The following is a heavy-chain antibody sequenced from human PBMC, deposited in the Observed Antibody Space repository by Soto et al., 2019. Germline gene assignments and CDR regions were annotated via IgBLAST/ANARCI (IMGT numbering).Heavy chain of an antibody. Sequence: VLLVESGGGLVQPGRSLRLSCAVSGFNFGNYAMHWVGQAPGKGLEWVAAINWNSDKVAYAGSVLGRFTIFRDSAKNSLHLQMNDLTTEDTALYYCAKDKGGTPYYIDSWGQGILVTVSS. CDR2: INWNSDKV. CDR1: GFNFGNYA. D-gene: IGHD6-25*01. CDR3: AKDKGGTPYYIDS. V-gene: IGHV3-9*01. J-gene: IGHJ4*02.